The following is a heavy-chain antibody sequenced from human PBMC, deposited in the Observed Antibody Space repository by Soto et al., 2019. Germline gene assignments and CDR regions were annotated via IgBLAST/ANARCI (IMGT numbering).Heavy chain of an antibody. V-gene: IGHV3-9*01. CDR3: VKGRGSFLVHFGLDV. D-gene: IGHD1-26*01. CDR2: VDWNSGSV. J-gene: IGHJ6*02. Sequence: EVQLVESGGGFVQPGRSLRLSCIASGFTLDDYAMHWVRQAPGKGLEWVSSVDWNSGSVAYADSVKGRFTVSRDNARNSLFLQMKLLRGEDTALYYCVKGRGSFLVHFGLDVWGQGTTVTVSS. CDR1: GFTLDDYA.